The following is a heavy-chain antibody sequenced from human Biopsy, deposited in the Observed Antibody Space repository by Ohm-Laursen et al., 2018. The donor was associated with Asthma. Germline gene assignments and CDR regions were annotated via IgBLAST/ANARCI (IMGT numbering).Heavy chain of an antibody. CDR2: VMTVFGTT. Sequence: ASVKVSCKPPGGTFSNFAISWVRQAPGQGLEWLGGVMTVFGTTNYAQKFQGRVTITADESTSTAYMEVTSLRSEDTAIYYCARCQVGYSSGWSLLLKKIYYSGMDVWGQGTAVTVSS. CDR1: GGTFSNFA. D-gene: IGHD6-19*01. V-gene: IGHV1-69*13. CDR3: ARCQVGYSSGWSLLLKKIYYSGMDV. J-gene: IGHJ6*02.